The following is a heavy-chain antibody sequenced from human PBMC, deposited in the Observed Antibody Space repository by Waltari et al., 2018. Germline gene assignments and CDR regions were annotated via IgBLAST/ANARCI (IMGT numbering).Heavy chain of an antibody. D-gene: IGHD3-16*01. J-gene: IGHJ5*02. CDR2: ISNSGSFV. V-gene: IGHV3-21*01. CDR1: GFIFSSSS. Sequence: QLVDSGGGLVKPGGSLRLSCAAPGFIFSSSSMHWVRQAPGKGLEWVSSISNSGSFVYYGDSVKGRFTISRDNAKNSLSLQMNNLRVEDTAVYYCTRGVRLEAAWVSYNWFDTWGQGTLVTVSS. CDR3: TRGVRLEAAWVSYNWFDT.